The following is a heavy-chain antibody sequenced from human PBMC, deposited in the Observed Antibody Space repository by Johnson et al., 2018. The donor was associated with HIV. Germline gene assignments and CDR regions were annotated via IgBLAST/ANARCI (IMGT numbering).Heavy chain of an antibody. CDR2: ISWNSGTI. D-gene: IGHD3-10*02. Sequence: DVQVVESGGGLVQPGRSLRLSCTASGFTFDDYDMHWVRQVPGKGLEWVSGISWNSGTIAYADSVKGRFTISRDHAKNSRYLQMNSLRAEDTALYYGARDGAVCGELALDAFDIWGQGTMVTVSS. CDR3: ARDGAVCGELALDAFDI. CDR1: GFTFDDYD. V-gene: IGHV3-9*01. J-gene: IGHJ3*02.